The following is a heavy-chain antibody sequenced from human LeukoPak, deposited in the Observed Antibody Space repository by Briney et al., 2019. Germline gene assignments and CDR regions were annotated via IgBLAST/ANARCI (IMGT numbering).Heavy chain of an antibody. J-gene: IGHJ4*02. V-gene: IGHV1-18*01. Sequence: ASVTISCKASGYTFNNFVISWVRQAPGQGLEWVGWISPHTYTTKYAQKVQGRLTMTTDASTTTVYMELRSLGFDETAVYFCARGQSMYYWGQGTPVNVS. CDR2: ISPHTYTT. CDR3: ARGQSMYY. CDR1: GYTFNNFV. D-gene: IGHD3-16*01.